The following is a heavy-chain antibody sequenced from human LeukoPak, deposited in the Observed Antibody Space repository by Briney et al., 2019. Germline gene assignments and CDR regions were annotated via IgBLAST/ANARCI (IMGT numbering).Heavy chain of an antibody. J-gene: IGHJ6*02. V-gene: IGHV3-48*04. CDR3: AREGQWLDYYYYGMDV. CDR1: GFTFSSDG. D-gene: IGHD6-19*01. CDR2: ISRSGATR. Sequence: GGSLRLSCAASGFTFSSDGMNWVRQAPGKGLEWVAYISRSGATRYYADSVQGRFTISRDDAKNSLYLQMSSLRAEDTAVYYCAREGQWLDYYYYGMDVWGQGTTVTVSS.